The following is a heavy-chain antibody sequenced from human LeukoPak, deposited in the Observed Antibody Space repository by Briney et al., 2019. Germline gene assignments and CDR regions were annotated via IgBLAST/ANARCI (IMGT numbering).Heavy chain of an antibody. CDR2: ISGSSTYT. CDR1: GFTFSDYY. J-gene: IGHJ4*02. Sequence: GGSLRLSCASSGFTFSDYYMSWIRRAPGKGLEWVSHISGSSTYTNYADSVKGRFTISRDNANNSLYLQMNSLTAEDTAVFYCARVGSRGYYFDYWGQGTLVSVSS. D-gene: IGHD1-26*01. CDR3: ARVGSRGYYFDY. V-gene: IGHV3-11*06.